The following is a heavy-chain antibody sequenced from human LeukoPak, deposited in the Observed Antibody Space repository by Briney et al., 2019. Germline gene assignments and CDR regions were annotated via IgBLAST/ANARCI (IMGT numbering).Heavy chain of an antibody. CDR1: GGTFSSYA. J-gene: IGHJ6*03. V-gene: IGHV1-69*05. CDR2: IIPIFGTA. D-gene: IGHD3-10*01. Sequence: SVKVSCKASGGTFSSYAISWVRQAPGQALEWMGGIIPIFGTANYAQKFQGRVTITTDESTSTAYMELSSLRSEDTAVYYCARNPMVRGVIISHYYYYMDVWGKGTTVTVSS. CDR3: ARNPMVRGVIISHYYYYMDV.